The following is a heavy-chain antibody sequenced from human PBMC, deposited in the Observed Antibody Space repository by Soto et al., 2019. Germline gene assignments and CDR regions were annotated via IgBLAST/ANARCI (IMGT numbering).Heavy chain of an antibody. V-gene: IGHV2-5*01. CDR2: IYWNDDK. D-gene: IGHD3-22*01. Sequence: SGPTLVNPTQTLTLTCTFSGFSLSTSGVGVGWIRQPPGKALEWLALIYWNDDKRYSPSLKSRLTITKNTSKNQVVLTITNMDPLDTATYYCAHSYGKYYYDSSGYYFVLDYWGQGTLVTVSS. CDR3: AHSYGKYYYDSSGYYFVLDY. CDR1: GFSLSTSGVG. J-gene: IGHJ4*02.